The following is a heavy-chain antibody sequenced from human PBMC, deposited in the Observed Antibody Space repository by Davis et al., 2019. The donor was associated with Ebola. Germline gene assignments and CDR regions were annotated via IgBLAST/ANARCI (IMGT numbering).Heavy chain of an antibody. Sequence: PGGSLRLSCAASGFTFSSYGMHWVRQAPGKGPEWVAVISYDETNKDYADSVKGRFTISRDNSKNTLYLQMNSLRAEDTALYYCATITPIDYWGQGTLVTVSS. V-gene: IGHV3-30*03. J-gene: IGHJ4*02. CDR3: ATITPIDY. CDR2: ISYDETNK. D-gene: IGHD5-12*01. CDR1: GFTFSSYG.